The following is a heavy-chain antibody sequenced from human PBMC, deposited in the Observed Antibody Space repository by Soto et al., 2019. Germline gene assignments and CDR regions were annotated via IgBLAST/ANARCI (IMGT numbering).Heavy chain of an antibody. CDR2: IYYSGTT. V-gene: IGHV4-28*01. CDR1: GYSISSSNW. J-gene: IGHJ4*02. D-gene: IGHD4-17*01. CDR3: ARATVTRVDY. Sequence: SETLSLTCAVSGYSISSSNWWGWIRQPPGKGLEWIGYIYYSGTTYYNPSLKSRVTMSVDTSKYQFSLKLTSVTAVDTAVYYCARATVTRVDYWGQGTLVTVSS.